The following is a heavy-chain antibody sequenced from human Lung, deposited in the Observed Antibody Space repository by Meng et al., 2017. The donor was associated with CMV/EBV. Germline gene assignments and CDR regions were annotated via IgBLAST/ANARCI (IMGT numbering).Heavy chain of an antibody. Sequence: VYFSSYVIRWVRQPPRQGLGWLGGIIPIFGTASYAQKFQGRVTIPTDESTSTAYMELSSLRSEDTAVYYCAGGLYSSSWYGSDYFDYWGQGTLVTVSS. CDR2: IIPIFGTA. J-gene: IGHJ4*02. CDR1: VYFSSYV. CDR3: AGGLYSSSWYGSDYFDY. D-gene: IGHD6-13*01. V-gene: IGHV1-69*05.